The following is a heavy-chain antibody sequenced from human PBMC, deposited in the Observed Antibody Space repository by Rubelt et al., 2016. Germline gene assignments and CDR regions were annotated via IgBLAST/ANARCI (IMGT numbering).Heavy chain of an antibody. Sequence: QVQLVQSGAEVKKPGASVKVSCKASGYTFTSYGISWVRQAPGQGLEWMGWISAYNGNTNYAQKLQGRVTMTTDTSTSTAYMELRSLRSDDTAVYYCARVVPAAMNYYYYYMDVWGKGTTVTVSS. CDR2: ISAYNGNT. V-gene: IGHV1-18*01. CDR1: GYTFTSYG. D-gene: IGHD2-2*01. CDR3: ARVVPAAMNYYYYYMDV. J-gene: IGHJ6*03.